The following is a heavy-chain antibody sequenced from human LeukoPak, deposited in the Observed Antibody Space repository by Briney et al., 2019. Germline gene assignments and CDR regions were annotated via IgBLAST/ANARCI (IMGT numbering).Heavy chain of an antibody. CDR2: IYPGDSDT. V-gene: IGHV5-51*01. CDR3: ARRHDGFDI. J-gene: IGHJ3*02. CDR1: GFSFTSYW. Sequence: LGESLKISCQGSGFSFTSYWIGWVRQMPGKGLEWMGIIYPGDSDTRYSPSFEGQVTISADKSISTAYLQWNSLKASDSAMYFRARRHDGFDIWGQGTMVTVS.